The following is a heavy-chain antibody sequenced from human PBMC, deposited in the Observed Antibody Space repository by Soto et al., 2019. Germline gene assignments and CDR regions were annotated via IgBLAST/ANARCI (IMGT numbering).Heavy chain of an antibody. CDR3: ARGSNYDFWSGYGAGYYYYGMDV. CDR1: GGSISSSSYY. V-gene: IGHV4-39*01. J-gene: IGHJ6*02. D-gene: IGHD3-3*01. CDR2: IYYSGST. Sequence: PSETLSLTCTVSGGSISSSSYYWGWIRQPPGKGLEWIGSIYYSGSTYYNPSLKSRVTISVDTSKNQFSLKLSSVTAADTAVYYCARGSNYDFWSGYGAGYYYYGMDVWGQGTTVT.